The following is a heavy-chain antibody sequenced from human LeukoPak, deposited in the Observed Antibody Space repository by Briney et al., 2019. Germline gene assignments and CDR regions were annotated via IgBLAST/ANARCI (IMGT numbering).Heavy chain of an antibody. CDR1: GFTFSSYA. CDR3: ARESSIDY. CDR2: ITRSSSAI. Sequence: QPGGSLRLSCAASGFTFSSYAMSWVRQAPGKGLEWVSYITRSSSAIYCADSVKGRFTISRDNAKNSLYLQMNNLRDEDTAVYYCARESSIDYWGQGTPVTVSS. V-gene: IGHV3-48*02. J-gene: IGHJ4*02.